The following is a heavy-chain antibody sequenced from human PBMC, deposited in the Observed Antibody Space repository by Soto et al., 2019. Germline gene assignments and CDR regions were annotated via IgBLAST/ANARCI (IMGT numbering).Heavy chain of an antibody. CDR3: TRTLANFDY. Sequence: GGSLRLSCAASGFTFSGYAMSWVRQAPGKGLVWVSSITMSADGTYYTDSVKGRFTISGDSSKNTVFLQMNSLRAEDTAIYYCTRTLANFDYWGQGILVTVSS. J-gene: IGHJ4*02. V-gene: IGHV3-23*01. CDR2: ITMSADGT. CDR1: GFTFSGYA.